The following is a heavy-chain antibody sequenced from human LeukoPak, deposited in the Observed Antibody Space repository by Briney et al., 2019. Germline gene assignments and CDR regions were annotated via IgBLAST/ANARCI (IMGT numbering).Heavy chain of an antibody. V-gene: IGHV1-69*01. CDR3: AKLGGYDYYYYYYMDV. CDR2: IIPIFGTA. CDR1: GGTFSSYA. D-gene: IGHD5-12*01. J-gene: IGHJ6*03. Sequence: GSSVKVSCKASGGTFSSYAISWVRQAPGQGLEWMGGIIPIFGTANYAQKFQGRVTITADESTSTAYMELSSLRAEDTAVYYCAKLGGYDYYYYYYMDVWGKGTTVTISS.